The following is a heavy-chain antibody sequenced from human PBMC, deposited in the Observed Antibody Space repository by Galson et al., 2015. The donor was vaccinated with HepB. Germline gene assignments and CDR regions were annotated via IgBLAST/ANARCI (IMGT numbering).Heavy chain of an antibody. V-gene: IGHV3-7*01. CDR2: IKQDGSEK. CDR1: GFTFSSYW. J-gene: IGHJ6*03. Sequence: SLRLSCAASGFTFSSYWMSWVRQAPGKGLEWVANIKQDGSEKYYVDSVKGRFTISRDNAKNSLYLQMNSLRAEDTAVYYCARDRVSSNPGYYYYYMDVWGKGTTVTVSS. D-gene: IGHD4-11*01. CDR3: ARDRVSSNPGYYYYYMDV.